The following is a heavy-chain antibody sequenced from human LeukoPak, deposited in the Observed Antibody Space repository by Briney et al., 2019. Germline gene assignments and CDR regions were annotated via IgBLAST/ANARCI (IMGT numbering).Heavy chain of an antibody. CDR3: ARHSGSSDGAFDI. V-gene: IGHV4-59*08. Sequence: SETLSLTCTVSGGSISNYYWSWIRQLPGKGLEWIGCIYNSGDTDYNPSLKSRVTISVDTSKNQFSLKLASVTAADTAVYYCARHSGSSDGAFDIWGQGTMVTVSS. CDR1: GGSISNYY. J-gene: IGHJ3*02. CDR2: IYNSGDT. D-gene: IGHD6-13*01.